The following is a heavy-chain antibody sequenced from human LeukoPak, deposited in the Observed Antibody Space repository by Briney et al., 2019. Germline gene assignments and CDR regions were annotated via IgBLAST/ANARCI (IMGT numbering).Heavy chain of an antibody. CDR1: AYTLTELS. CDR2: FDPEDGEI. J-gene: IGHJ3*02. V-gene: IGHV1-24*01. Sequence: ASVTVSFKVSAYTLTELSMHWVRQAPGKGLAWLGGFDPEDGEIIYPQKFQGRVTMSDDTSTDTAYMELGSLRSDDTAVYYCAADRGDYSGSYWTAFDIWGQGTMVTVSS. CDR3: AADRGDYSGSYWTAFDI. D-gene: IGHD1-26*01.